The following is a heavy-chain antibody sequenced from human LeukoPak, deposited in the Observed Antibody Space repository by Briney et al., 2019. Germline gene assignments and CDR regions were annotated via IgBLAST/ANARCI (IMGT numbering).Heavy chain of an antibody. CDR3: ARARYYDILTGYVSAAFDI. J-gene: IGHJ3*02. V-gene: IGHV3-66*01. CDR2: IYGGGST. D-gene: IGHD3-9*01. Sequence: PGGSLRLSCAASGFTVSSNYMSWVRQAPGKGLEWVSVIYGGGSTYYADSVKGRFTISRDNSKNTLYLQMNSLRAEDTAVYYCARARYYDILTGYVSAAFDIWGQGTMVTVSS. CDR1: GFTVSSNY.